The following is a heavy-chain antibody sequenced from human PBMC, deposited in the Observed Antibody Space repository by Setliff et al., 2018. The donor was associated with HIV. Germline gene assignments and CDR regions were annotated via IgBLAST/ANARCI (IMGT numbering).Heavy chain of an antibody. D-gene: IGHD3-9*01. CDR2: IHTSGST. V-gene: IGHV4-61*09. Sequence: SETLSLTCSVFGGSISSRSYYWSWIRQPAGKGLEWIGHIHTSGSTDYSPSLKSRVTISVDTSKKQFSLKLSSVTAADTAVYYCARRDSYYDILTGRAFDAFDIWGQGTVVTVSS. J-gene: IGHJ3*02. CDR3: ARRDSYYDILTGRAFDAFDI. CDR1: GGSISSRSYY.